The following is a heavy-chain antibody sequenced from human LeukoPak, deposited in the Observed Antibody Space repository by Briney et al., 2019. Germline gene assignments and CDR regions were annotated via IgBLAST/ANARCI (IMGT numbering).Heavy chain of an antibody. V-gene: IGHV4-59*08. CDR2: IYYSGST. Sequence: SVTLSLTCTVSGGSISSYYWSWIRQPPGKGLEWIGYIYYSGSTNYNPSLKSRVTISVDTSKNQFSLKLSSVTAADTAVYYCARGYCSGGSCFEFDYWGQGTLVTVSS. D-gene: IGHD2-15*01. CDR3: ARGYCSGGSCFEFDY. CDR1: GGSISSYY. J-gene: IGHJ4*02.